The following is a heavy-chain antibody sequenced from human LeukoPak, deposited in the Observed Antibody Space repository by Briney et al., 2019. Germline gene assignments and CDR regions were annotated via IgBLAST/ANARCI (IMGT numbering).Heavy chain of an antibody. Sequence: ASVKVSCKVSGYTLTELSMHWVRQAPGKGLEWMGGFDPEDGETIYAQKFQGRVTMTRDTSISTAYMELSRLRSDDTAVYYCARGGYYYDTLGYWGQGTLVTVSS. CDR3: ARGGYYYDTLGY. D-gene: IGHD3-22*01. V-gene: IGHV1-24*01. J-gene: IGHJ4*02. CDR2: FDPEDGET. CDR1: GYTLTELS.